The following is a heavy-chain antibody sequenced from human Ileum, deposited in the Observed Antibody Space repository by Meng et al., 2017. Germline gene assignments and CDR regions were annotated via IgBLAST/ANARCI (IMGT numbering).Heavy chain of an antibody. Sequence: LLGAGVGVVLAARSLSLSCAASGFIFSSYCMHWFRQAPGKVLGWVAVIWYDGSNKYYADSVKGRFTISRDNSKNTQYQEMNSLRAEDTAVYYCARDSGGYNTWGQGTLVTVSS. J-gene: IGHJ5*02. CDR2: IWYDGSNK. D-gene: IGHD5-24*01. CDR1: GFIFSSYC. V-gene: IGHV3-33*01. CDR3: ARDSGGYNT.